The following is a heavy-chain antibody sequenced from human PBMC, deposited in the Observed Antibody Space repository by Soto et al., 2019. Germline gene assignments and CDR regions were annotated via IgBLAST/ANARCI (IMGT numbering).Heavy chain of an antibody. Sequence: QLQLQESGPGLVKPSETLSLTCTVSGGSISSSNYYWGWIRQPPGKRLEWIGSIYYGGTTYYNPSLKSRATISVDTSKNQFPLKLRSVTAADTAVYYCARHVPYSWNYHRFDPWGQGTLVIVSS. CDR2: IYYGGTT. D-gene: IGHD1-7*01. V-gene: IGHV4-39*01. J-gene: IGHJ5*02. CDR1: GGSISSSNYY. CDR3: ARHVPYSWNYHRFDP.